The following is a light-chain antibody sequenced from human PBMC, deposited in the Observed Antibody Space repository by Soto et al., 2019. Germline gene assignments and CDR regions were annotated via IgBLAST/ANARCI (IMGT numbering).Light chain of an antibody. V-gene: IGKV1-33*01. CDR1: LRISKY. CDR2: DAS. Sequence: DIKLTQSPSSLSASLGDRVTITCRASLRISKYLNWYHQKPGKAPKLLIFDASNLETGVPSRFSGSGSRTHFSLTINNLQPEDVGTYFCQHYDNLPLTFGGGTKVEIE. CDR3: QHYDNLPLT. J-gene: IGKJ4*01.